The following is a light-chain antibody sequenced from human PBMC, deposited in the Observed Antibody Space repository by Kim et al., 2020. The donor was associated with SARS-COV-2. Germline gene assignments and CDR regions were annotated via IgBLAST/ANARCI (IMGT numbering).Light chain of an antibody. CDR3: QQYGSSPQYT. V-gene: IGKV3-20*01. J-gene: IGKJ2*01. Sequence: SPGERAPLPCRASQSVSSSYLAWYQQKPGQAPRLLIYGASSRATGIPDRFSGSGSGTDFTLTISRLEPEDFAVYYCQQYGSSPQYTFGQGTKLEI. CDR2: GAS. CDR1: QSVSSSY.